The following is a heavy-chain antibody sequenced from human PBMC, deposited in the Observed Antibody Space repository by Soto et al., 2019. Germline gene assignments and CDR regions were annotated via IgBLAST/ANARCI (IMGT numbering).Heavy chain of an antibody. V-gene: IGHV1-69*06. CDR1: GGTFSSYA. CDR3: ASCYDSSGYYLNYYYGMDV. J-gene: IGHJ6*02. Sequence: ASVKVSCKASGGTFSSYAISWVRQAPGQGLEWMGGIIPIFGTANYAQKFQGRVTITADKSTSTAYMELSSLRSEDTAVYYCASCYDSSGYYLNYYYGMDVWGQGTTVTVSS. D-gene: IGHD3-22*01. CDR2: IIPIFGTA.